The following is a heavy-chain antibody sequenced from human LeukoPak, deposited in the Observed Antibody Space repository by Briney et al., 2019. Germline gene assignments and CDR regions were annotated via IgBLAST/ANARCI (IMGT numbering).Heavy chain of an antibody. V-gene: IGHV4-34*01. Sequence: PSETLSLTCAVYGXSFSGYYGSWIRQPPGKGLECIGEINHSGSTNYNPSLKSRVTISVDTSKNQFSLKLSSVTAADTAVYYCARLYDSSGYYYGYYYGMDVWGQGTTVTVSS. CDR1: GXSFSGYY. J-gene: IGHJ6*02. CDR2: INHSGST. CDR3: ARLYDSSGYYYGYYYGMDV. D-gene: IGHD3-22*01.